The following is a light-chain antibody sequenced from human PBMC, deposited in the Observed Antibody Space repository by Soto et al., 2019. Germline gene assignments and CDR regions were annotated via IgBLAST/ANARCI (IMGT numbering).Light chain of an antibody. CDR1: QDISSW. V-gene: IGKV1-12*01. J-gene: IGKJ4*01. CDR3: QQTDSVPPT. Sequence: DIQMTQSPSSVSAFIGDTVTITCRASQDISSWLAWYQQKPGKAPNLLISAASSLQSGVPSRFSGSGSGTDFTLTSSSLRPEDFATYYWQQTDSVPPTFGGGTKVEIK. CDR2: AAS.